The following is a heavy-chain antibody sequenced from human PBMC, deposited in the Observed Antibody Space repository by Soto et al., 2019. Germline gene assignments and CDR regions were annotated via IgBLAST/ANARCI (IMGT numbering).Heavy chain of an antibody. CDR1: GFTFSSYG. Sequence: PGGSLRLSCAASGFTFSSYGMHWVRQAPGKGLEWVAVISYDGSNKYYADSVKARFTISRDNSKNTLYLQMNSLRAEDTAVYYCAKDYDFWSGPPGRLDYWGQGTLVTVSS. D-gene: IGHD3-3*01. CDR2: ISYDGSNK. V-gene: IGHV3-30*18. CDR3: AKDYDFWSGPPGRLDY. J-gene: IGHJ4*02.